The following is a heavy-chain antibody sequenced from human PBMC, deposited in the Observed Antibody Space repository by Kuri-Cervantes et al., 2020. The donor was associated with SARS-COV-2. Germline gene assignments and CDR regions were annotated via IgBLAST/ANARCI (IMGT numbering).Heavy chain of an antibody. CDR2: ISSSSSYI. V-gene: IGHV3-21*01. CDR3: ARDRGNYYDSSGYYLDY. Sequence: GESLKISCAASGFTFSSYSMNWVRQAPGKGLEWVSSISSSSSYIYYADSVKGRFTISRDNAKNSLYLQMNSLRAEDTAVYYCARDRGNYYDSSGYYLDYRGQGTLVTVSS. CDR1: GFTFSSYS. D-gene: IGHD3-22*01. J-gene: IGHJ4*02.